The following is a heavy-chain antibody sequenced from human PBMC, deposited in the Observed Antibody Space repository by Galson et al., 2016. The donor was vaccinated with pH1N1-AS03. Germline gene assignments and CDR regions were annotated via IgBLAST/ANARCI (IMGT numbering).Heavy chain of an antibody. CDR3: ARVSAGLTGYYYAMDV. CDR2: INPSDGNT. J-gene: IGHJ6*02. D-gene: IGHD4/OR15-4a*01. Sequence: SVKVSCKASGFTFTSYYMHWMRQAPGQGLEWMGIINPSDGNTNYAQRFQGRVTMTRDTSTSTVYMELSSLRSDDTAVYYCARVSAGLTGYYYAMDVWGQGTTVTVSS. CDR1: GFTFTSYY. V-gene: IGHV1-46*01.